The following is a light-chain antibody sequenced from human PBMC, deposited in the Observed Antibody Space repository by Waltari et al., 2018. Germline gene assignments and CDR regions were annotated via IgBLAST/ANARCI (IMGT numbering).Light chain of an antibody. V-gene: IGLV2-14*03. CDR3: RSDTTSNTRV. CDR2: DVS. Sequence: SAIPHPASVYGSPGQSITISYTGTSSDVGGYKYVSWYQQHPGKAPKLLIYDVSNRPSGVSNRFSGSNSGNTASLTISGLQAEDEADYYCRSDTTSNTRVFGTGTNVIVL. J-gene: IGLJ1*01. CDR1: SSDVGGYKY.